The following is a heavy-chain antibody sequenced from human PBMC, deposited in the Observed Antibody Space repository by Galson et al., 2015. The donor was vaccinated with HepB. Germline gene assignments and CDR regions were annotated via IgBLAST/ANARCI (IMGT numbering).Heavy chain of an antibody. Sequence: SLRLSCAASGFTFSSYAMSWVRQAPGKGLEWVSAISGSGGSTYYADSVKGRFTISRDNSKNTLYLQMNSLRAEDTAVYYCAKEGGYGSGSYYILFDYWGQGTLVTVSS. D-gene: IGHD3-10*01. J-gene: IGHJ4*02. V-gene: IGHV3-23*01. CDR2: ISGSGGST. CDR3: AKEGGYGSGSYYILFDY. CDR1: GFTFSSYA.